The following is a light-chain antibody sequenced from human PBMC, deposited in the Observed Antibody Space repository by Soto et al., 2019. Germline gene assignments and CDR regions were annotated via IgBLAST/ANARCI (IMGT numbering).Light chain of an antibody. J-gene: IGLJ1*01. CDR2: EVS. CDR1: SSDVGGYKY. CDR3: SSYTTTRPYV. Sequence: QSALTQPPSASGSPGQSVTISCTGTSSDVGGYKYVSWYQQHPGKAPKLILYEVSKRPSGVPDRFSGSKSGNTASLTVSGLQAEDEADYYCSSYTTTRPYVFRTGTKVTV. V-gene: IGLV2-8*01.